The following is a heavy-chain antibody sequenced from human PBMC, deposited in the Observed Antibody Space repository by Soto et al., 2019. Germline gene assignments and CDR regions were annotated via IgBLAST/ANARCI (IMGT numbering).Heavy chain of an antibody. Sequence: GSLRLSCAASGFTFSSNGMHWVRQAPGKGLEWVAVIWYDGSNKYYADSVEGRFTISRDNSKNTLYLQMNTLRAEDTAVYYCARWGNNKKLDYWGQGTLVTVSS. CDR3: ARWGNNKKLDY. CDR2: IWYDGSNK. J-gene: IGHJ4*02. D-gene: IGHD3-16*01. CDR1: GFTFSSNG. V-gene: IGHV3-33*01.